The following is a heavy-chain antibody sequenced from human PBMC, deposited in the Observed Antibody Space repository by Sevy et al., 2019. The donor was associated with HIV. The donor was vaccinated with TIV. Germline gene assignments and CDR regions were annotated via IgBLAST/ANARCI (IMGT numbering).Heavy chain of an antibody. J-gene: IGHJ6*02. CDR2: IRYDGSNK. CDR1: GFTFSSYG. D-gene: IGHD4-17*01. CDR3: AKEGDYGKYYYYGMDV. V-gene: IGHV3-30*02. Sequence: GGSLRLSCAASGFTFSSYGMHWVRQAPGKGLEWVAFIRYDGSNKYYADSVKGRFTISRDNSKNTLYLQMNSLRAEETAVYYCAKEGDYGKYYYYGMDVWGQGTTVTVSS.